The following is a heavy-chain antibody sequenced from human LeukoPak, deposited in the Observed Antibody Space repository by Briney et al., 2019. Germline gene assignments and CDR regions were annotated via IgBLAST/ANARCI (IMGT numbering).Heavy chain of an antibody. CDR3: ARDPHSHYDILTGTFRRLWFDP. V-gene: IGHV3-11*05. Sequence: PGGSPRLSCAVSGFTFSDYYMSWVRQAPGKGLEWVSYISSSSSDTNYADSVKGRFNRSRDNAKKSTYLQMNRLSAQDTAVYYCARDPHSHYDILTGTFRRLWFDPWGQGTLVTVSS. D-gene: IGHD3-9*01. CDR2: ISSSSSDT. J-gene: IGHJ5*02. CDR1: GFTFSDYY.